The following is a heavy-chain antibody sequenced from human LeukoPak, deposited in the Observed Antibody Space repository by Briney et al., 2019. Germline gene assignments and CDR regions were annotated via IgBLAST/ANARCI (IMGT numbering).Heavy chain of an antibody. V-gene: IGHV1-46*01. D-gene: IGHD2-2*01. CDR1: GYSFTNYF. J-gene: IGHJ4*02. CDR3: ARDLDSSNSIDY. Sequence: ASVKVSRKASGYSFTNYFIHWVRQAPGQGLEWVGVINPSGRGTNYAQKFQGRVTMTTDTSTSTVYMELSSLRSEDTAVYYCARDLDSSNSIDYWGQGTLVTVSS. CDR2: INPSGRGT.